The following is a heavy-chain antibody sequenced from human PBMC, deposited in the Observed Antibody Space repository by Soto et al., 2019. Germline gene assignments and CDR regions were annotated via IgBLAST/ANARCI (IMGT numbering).Heavy chain of an antibody. D-gene: IGHD3-22*01. CDR1: GGSISSGGYY. CDR2: IYYSGST. J-gene: IGHJ5*02. CDR3: ARAGITMMILLDWFDP. Sequence: QVQLQESGPGLVKPSQTLSLTCTVSGGSISSGGYYWSWIRQHPGKGLEWIGYIYYSGSTYYNPSLKSRVTISVDTSKNQCSLKLSSVTAADTAVYYCARAGITMMILLDWFDPWGQGTLVTVSS. V-gene: IGHV4-31*03.